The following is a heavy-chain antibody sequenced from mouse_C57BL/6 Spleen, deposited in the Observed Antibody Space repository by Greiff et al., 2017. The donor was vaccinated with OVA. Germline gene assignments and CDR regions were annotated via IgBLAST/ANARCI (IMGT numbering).Heavy chain of an antibody. CDR2: IYPGDGDT. Sequence: VQLQQSGAELVKPGASVKISCKASGYAFSSYWMNWVKQRPGKGLEWIGQIYPGDGDTNYNGKFKGKATLTADKSSSTAYMQLSSLTSEDSAVYFCARSPCEGYFGDWGQGTTLTVSS. V-gene: IGHV1-80*01. CDR3: ARSPCEGYFGD. J-gene: IGHJ2*01. D-gene: IGHD3-1*01. CDR1: GYAFSSYW.